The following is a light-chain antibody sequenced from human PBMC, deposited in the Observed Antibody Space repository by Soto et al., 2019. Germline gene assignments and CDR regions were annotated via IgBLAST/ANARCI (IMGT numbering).Light chain of an antibody. J-gene: IGLJ2*01. CDR2: GVT. V-gene: IGLV2-14*01. CDR3: SSYTSSTTLSVV. CDR1: SSDVGGYNY. Sequence: QSALTQPASVSGSPGQSITISCTGTSSDVGGYNYVSWYQQHPGKAPKLMIYGVTNRPSGVSNRFSGSKSGNTASLTISGLQAEDEADSYCSSYTSSTTLSVVFGGGTQLTVL.